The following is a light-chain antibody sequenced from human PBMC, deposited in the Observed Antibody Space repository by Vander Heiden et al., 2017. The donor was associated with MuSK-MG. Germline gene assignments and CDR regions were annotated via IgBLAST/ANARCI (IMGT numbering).Light chain of an antibody. J-gene: IGLJ2*01. CDR1: SSDVGSYNL. V-gene: IGLV2-23*02. Sequence: QSALTQPASVSGSPGQSITISCTGTSSDVGSYNLVSWYQQHPGKAPKLMIYEVSKRPSGVSNRFSGSKSGNTASLTISGLQAEDESDYYGCSYAGSSTFGMVFGGGTKLTVL. CDR2: EVS. CDR3: CSYAGSSTFGMV.